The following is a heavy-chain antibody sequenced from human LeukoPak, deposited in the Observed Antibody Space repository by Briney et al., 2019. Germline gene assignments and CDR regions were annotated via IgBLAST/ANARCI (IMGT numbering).Heavy chain of an antibody. CDR2: INRNGGST. J-gene: IGHJ3*02. Sequence: GGTLRLSCAASGFTFDDYGMSWVRQAPGQGLEWVSGINRNGGSTGYADSLKGRFTIYRDNAKNSLYLQMNSLRAEDTALYYCASQVGRGISWYHQEDAFDIWGQGTMVTVSS. V-gene: IGHV3-20*04. CDR1: GFTFDDYG. CDR3: ASQVGRGISWYHQEDAFDI. D-gene: IGHD6-13*01.